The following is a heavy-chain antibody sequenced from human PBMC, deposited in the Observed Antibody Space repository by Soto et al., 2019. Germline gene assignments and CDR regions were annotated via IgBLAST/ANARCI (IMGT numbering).Heavy chain of an antibody. CDR2: IYYSGST. Sequence: PSETLSLTCTVSGGSISSYYWSWIRQPPGKGLEWIGYIYYSGSTNYNPSLKSRVTISVDTSKNQFSLKLSSVTAADTAVYYCARLTVTYYDFWSGYYSIESEMNWFDPWGQGTLVTVSS. J-gene: IGHJ5*02. CDR3: ARLTVTYYDFWSGYYSIESEMNWFDP. D-gene: IGHD3-3*01. CDR1: GGSISSYY. V-gene: IGHV4-59*08.